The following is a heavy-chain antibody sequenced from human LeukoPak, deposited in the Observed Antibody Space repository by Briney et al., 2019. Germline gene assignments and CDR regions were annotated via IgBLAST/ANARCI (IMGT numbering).Heavy chain of an antibody. V-gene: IGHV4-61*08. CDR2: IYYSGST. J-gene: IGHJ4*02. D-gene: IGHD6-13*01. CDR3: AREGAAAAGPFDY. CDR1: GGSISSGGYY. Sequence: SETLSLTCTVSGGSISSGGYYWSWIRQHPGKGLEWIGYIYYSGSTNYNPSLKSRVTISVDTSKNQFSLKLSSVTAADTAVYYCAREGAAAAGPFDYWGQGTLVTVSS.